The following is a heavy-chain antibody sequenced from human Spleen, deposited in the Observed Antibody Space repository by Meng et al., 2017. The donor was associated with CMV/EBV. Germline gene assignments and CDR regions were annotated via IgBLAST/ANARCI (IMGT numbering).Heavy chain of an antibody. CDR1: NGSFSGYS. D-gene: IGHD3-22*01. V-gene: IGHV4-34*01. CDR3: ARDPVVHYDSSNYYFDY. Sequence: GSLRLSCAVYNGSFSGYSWTWIRQPPGGGLEWIAEINHSGSTNYHPSFKSRVTISVFSSKNQFSLRLNSVTAADTAVYYCARDPVVHYDSSNYYFDYWGQGTLVTVSS. J-gene: IGHJ4*02. CDR2: INHSGST.